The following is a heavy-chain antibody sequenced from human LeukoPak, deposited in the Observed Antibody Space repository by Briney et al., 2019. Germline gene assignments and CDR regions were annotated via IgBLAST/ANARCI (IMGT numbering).Heavy chain of an antibody. CDR3: ARPGEDTAMPFDY. CDR1: GYSFTSYW. J-gene: IGHJ4*02. CDR2: IYPGDSDT. Sequence: KPGESLKIXCKGSGYSFTSYWIGWVRQMPGKGLEWMGIIYPGDSDTRYSPSFQGQFTISADKSISTAYLQWSSLKASDTAMYYCARPGEDTAMPFDYWGQGTLVTVSS. V-gene: IGHV5-51*03. D-gene: IGHD5-18*01.